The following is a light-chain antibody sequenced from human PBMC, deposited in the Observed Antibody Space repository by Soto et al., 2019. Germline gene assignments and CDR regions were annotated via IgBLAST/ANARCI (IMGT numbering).Light chain of an antibody. Sequence: EIVLTQSPGTLSLSPGEGATLSCRASQSVSTNFFAWYQQKPGQAPRLLIYGASTRATGIPDRFRGSGSGTDFTLTISRLEPEDFAVYYCQQYGRTSWTFGQGTKVDIK. CDR3: QQYGRTSWT. CDR1: QSVSTNF. V-gene: IGKV3-20*01. J-gene: IGKJ1*01. CDR2: GAS.